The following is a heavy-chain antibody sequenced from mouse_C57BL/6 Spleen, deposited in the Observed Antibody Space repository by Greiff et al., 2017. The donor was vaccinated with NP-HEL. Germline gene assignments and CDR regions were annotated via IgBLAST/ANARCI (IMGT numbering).Heavy chain of an antibody. J-gene: IGHJ3*01. V-gene: IGHV1-82*01. CDR3: ARNYYGSTPFAY. CDR1: GYAFSSYC. D-gene: IGHD1-1*01. Sequence: QVQLQQSGAELVKPGASVKISCKASGYAFSSYCMHWVKQRPGKGLEWIGRIYPGDGDTNYNEKFKGKATLTADKSSSTAYMQLSSLTSEDSAVYFCARNYYGSTPFAYWGQGTLVTVSA. CDR2: IYPGDGDT.